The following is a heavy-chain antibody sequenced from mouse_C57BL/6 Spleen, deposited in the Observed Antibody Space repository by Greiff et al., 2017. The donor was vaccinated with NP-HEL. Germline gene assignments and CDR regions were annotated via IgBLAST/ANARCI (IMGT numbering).Heavy chain of an antibody. V-gene: IGHV1-55*01. CDR1: GYTFTSYW. CDR2: IYPGSGST. Sequence: QVQLQQPGAELVKPGASVKMSCKASGYTFTSYWITWVKQRPGQGLEWIGDIYPGSGSTNYNEKFKSKATLTVETSSSTAYMQLSSLTSEDSAVYYCARKGGYYFDYWGQGTTLTVSS. CDR3: ARKGGYYFDY. J-gene: IGHJ2*01.